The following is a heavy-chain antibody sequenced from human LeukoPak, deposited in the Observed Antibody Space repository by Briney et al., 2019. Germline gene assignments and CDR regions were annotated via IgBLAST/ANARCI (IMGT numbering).Heavy chain of an antibody. J-gene: IGHJ3*02. CDR1: GGSISSSSYY. V-gene: IGHV4-39*07. D-gene: IGHD1-14*01. Sequence: PSETLSLTCTVSGGSISSSSYYWGWIRQPPGKGLEWIGSIYYSGSTYYNPSLKSRVTISEDTSKNQFSLKLSSVTAADTAVYYCARVGTSPDAFDIWGQGTMVTVSS. CDR2: IYYSGST. CDR3: ARVGTSPDAFDI.